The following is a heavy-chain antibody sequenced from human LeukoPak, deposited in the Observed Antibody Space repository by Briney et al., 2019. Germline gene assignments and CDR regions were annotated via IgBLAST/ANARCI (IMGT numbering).Heavy chain of an antibody. CDR1: GFTFSSYA. V-gene: IGHV3-30-3*01. CDR2: ISYDGSNK. J-gene: IGHJ6*02. Sequence: PGGSLRLSCAASGFTFSSYAMHWVRQAPGKGLEWVVVISYDGSNKYYADSVKGRFTISRDNSKNTLYLQMNSLRAEDTAVYYCARDRVWQLVPPYYYYYYGMDVWGQGTTVTVSS. CDR3: ARDRVWQLVPPYYYYYYGMDV. D-gene: IGHD6-13*01.